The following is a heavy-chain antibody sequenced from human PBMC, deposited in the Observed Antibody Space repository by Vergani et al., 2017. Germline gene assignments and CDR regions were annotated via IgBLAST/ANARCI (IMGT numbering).Heavy chain of an antibody. Sequence: EVQLVESGGGLIQPGGSLRLSCAASGFTVSSNYMSWVRQAPGKGLEWVSVIYSGGSKYYADSAKGRFTISSDNSKNTLYLQMNSLRAEDTAVYYCALGMTTVARGSRVFDYWGQGTLVTVSS. J-gene: IGHJ4*02. D-gene: IGHD4-17*01. CDR2: IYSGGSK. V-gene: IGHV3-53*01. CDR3: ALGMTTVARGSRVFDY. CDR1: GFTVSSNY.